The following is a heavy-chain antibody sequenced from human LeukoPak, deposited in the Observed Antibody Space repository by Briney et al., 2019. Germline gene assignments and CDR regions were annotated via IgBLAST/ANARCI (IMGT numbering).Heavy chain of an antibody. J-gene: IGHJ4*02. CDR2: ISWNSGSR. V-gene: IGHV3-9*03. CDR1: GFTFDDYA. D-gene: IGHD2-15*01. CDR3: ATDVSLGFCSGGSCSAHFDS. Sequence: LPGGSLRLSCAASGFTFDDYAMHWVRRAPGKGLEWVSGISWNSGSRVYVDSVKGRFTISRDNAKDSLYLQMDSLRPEDMALYYCATDVSLGFCSGGSCSAHFDSWGQGTLVTVSS.